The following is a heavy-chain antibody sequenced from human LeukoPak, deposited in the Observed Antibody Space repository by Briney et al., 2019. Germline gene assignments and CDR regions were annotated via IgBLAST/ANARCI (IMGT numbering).Heavy chain of an antibody. CDR1: GFTFSNYG. J-gene: IGHJ4*02. CDR3: AKDRDMITFGGVDFDY. Sequence: GGTLRLSCAASGFTFSNYGMSWVRQAPGKALEWVSAIRSSGDSTYYADSVKGRFTISRDNSKNTLYLQMNSLRAEDTAVYYCAKDRDMITFGGVDFDYWGQGTLVTVSS. CDR2: IRSSGDST. V-gene: IGHV3-23*01. D-gene: IGHD3-16*01.